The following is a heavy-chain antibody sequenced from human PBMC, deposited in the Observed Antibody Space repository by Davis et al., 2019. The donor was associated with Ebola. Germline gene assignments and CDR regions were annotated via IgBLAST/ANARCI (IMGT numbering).Heavy chain of an antibody. CDR1: GTTVSSSISF. Sequence: PSETLSLTCTVSGTTVSSSISFWSWFRKSPGRGLEWLGYVFYTGTTNYNPSLKSRATLSVDTPKNQFSLKLNSVTAADTAVYYCARDRRQSYGAGVIAEYYGMDVWGQGTTVTVSS. CDR3: ARDRRQSYGAGVIAEYYGMDV. D-gene: IGHD3-10*01. CDR2: VFYTGTT. J-gene: IGHJ6*02. V-gene: IGHV4-61*01.